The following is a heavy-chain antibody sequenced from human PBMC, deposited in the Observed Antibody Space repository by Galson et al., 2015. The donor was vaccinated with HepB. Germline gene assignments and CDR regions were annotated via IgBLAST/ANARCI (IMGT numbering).Heavy chain of an antibody. CDR1: GFTFTNYN. CDR2: ISSSSTTI. V-gene: IGHV3-48*02. J-gene: IGHJ4*02. CDR3: ATAAERENTVLTQSFY. Sequence: SLRLSCAASGFTFTNYNMMWFRQPPGKGPEWISFISSSSTTIYYADSVRGRFTISRDNAKNSLYLQMHSLRDGDTAVYYCATAAERENTVLTQSFYWGQGSLVTVSS. D-gene: IGHD4-23*01.